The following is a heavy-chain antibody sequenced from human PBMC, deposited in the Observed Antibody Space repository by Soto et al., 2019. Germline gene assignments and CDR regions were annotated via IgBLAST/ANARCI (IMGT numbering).Heavy chain of an antibody. CDR1: GFTFSRYA. V-gene: IGHV3-30-3*01. Sequence: QVQLVESGGGVVQPGRSLRLSCAASGFTFSRYAMHWVRQAPGKGLEWVEVISYDGSNKYYADYVKGRFTISRDNSKNTLYLQMNSLRAEDTAVYYCARERSYSNWIYYYYGMDVWGQGTTVTVSS. CDR2: ISYDGSNK. J-gene: IGHJ6*02. CDR3: ARERSYSNWIYYYYGMDV. D-gene: IGHD4-4*01.